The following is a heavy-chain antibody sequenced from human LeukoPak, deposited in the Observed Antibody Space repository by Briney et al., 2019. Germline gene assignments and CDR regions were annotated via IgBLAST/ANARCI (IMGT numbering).Heavy chain of an antibody. CDR3: ARRSCGDIHDF. V-gene: IGHV4-31*03. CDR1: AGPISNDGYY. J-gene: IGHJ4*02. CDR2: ISYSGST. D-gene: IGHD4-17*01. Sequence: PSETLSLTCTVSAGPISNDGYYWSWVRQHAEKGLEWIGFISYSGSTYYNPSLKSRITLAVDTAKHQFSLKVNSVTAADTAIYYCARRSCGDIHDFWGQGTLVTVSS.